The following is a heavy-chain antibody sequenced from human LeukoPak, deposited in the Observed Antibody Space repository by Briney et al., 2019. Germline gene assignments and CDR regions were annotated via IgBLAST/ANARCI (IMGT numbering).Heavy chain of an antibody. V-gene: IGHV1-69*05. J-gene: IGHJ4*02. CDR2: IIPIFGTA. CDR3: AIEVGVVTLDY. Sequence: ASVKVSCKASGGTFSSYAISWVRQAPGQGLEWMGRIIPIFGTANYAQKFQGRVTITTDESTSTAYMELSSLRSEDTAVYYSAIEVGVVTLDYWGQGTLVTVSS. D-gene: IGHD4-23*01. CDR1: GGTFSSYA.